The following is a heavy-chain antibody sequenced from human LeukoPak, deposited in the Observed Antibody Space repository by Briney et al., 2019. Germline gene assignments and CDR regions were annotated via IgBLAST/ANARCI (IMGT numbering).Heavy chain of an antibody. V-gene: IGHV3-48*03. CDR2: IGTSGSTK. CDR3: ARRYCSSTSCTLDY. Sequence: GGCQRLSCAASGFTFSNYEMNWVRQAPGKGLEWVSYIGTSGSTKYYADSVRGRFTISRDKAENSLHLQMNSLRAEDAAVYYCARRYCSSTSCTLDYCGAGALVTVSS. J-gene: IGHJ4*02. D-gene: IGHD2-2*01. CDR1: GFTFSNYE.